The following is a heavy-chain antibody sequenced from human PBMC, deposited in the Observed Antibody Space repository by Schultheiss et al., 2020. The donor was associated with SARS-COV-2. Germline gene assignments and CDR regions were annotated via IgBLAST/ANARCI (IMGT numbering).Heavy chain of an antibody. CDR3: ARAGWLAPIDY. J-gene: IGHJ4*02. CDR1: GFTFSSYS. V-gene: IGHV3-48*01. CDR2: ISSSSSTI. Sequence: GGSLRLSCAASGFTFSSYSMNWVRQAPGKGLEWVSYISSSSSTIYYADSVKGRFTISRDNSKNTLYLQMNSLRAEDTAVYYCARAGWLAPIDYWGQGTLVTVSS. D-gene: IGHD3-10*01.